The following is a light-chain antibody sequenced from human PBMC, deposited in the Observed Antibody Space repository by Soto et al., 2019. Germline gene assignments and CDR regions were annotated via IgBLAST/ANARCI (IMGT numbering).Light chain of an antibody. Sequence: QAVVTQEPSFSVSPGGTVTLTCGLSSGSVSTSYYPSWYQQTPGQAPRTLIYSTNTRSSGVPDRFSGSILENKAALTITGAQADDESDYYCVLYMGSGVVVFGGGTKLTVL. J-gene: IGLJ3*02. CDR2: STN. CDR1: SGSVSTSYY. V-gene: IGLV8-61*01. CDR3: VLYMGSGVVV.